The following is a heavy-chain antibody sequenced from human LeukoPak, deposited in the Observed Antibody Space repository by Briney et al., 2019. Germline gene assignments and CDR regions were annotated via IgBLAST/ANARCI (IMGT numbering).Heavy chain of an antibody. D-gene: IGHD6-13*01. CDR3: ARSAYSSSRHPPHHFDY. Sequence: SETLSLTCTVSGCSISSYYWSWIRQPAGKGLEWIGRIYTSGSTNYNPSLKSRVTMSVDTSKNQFSLKLSSVTAADTAVYYCARSAYSSSRHPPHHFDYWGQGTLVTVSS. CDR1: GCSISSYY. V-gene: IGHV4-4*07. CDR2: IYTSGST. J-gene: IGHJ4*02.